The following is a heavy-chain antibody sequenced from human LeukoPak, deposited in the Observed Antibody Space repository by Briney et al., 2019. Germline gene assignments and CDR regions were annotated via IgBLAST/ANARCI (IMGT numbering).Heavy chain of an antibody. CDR1: GYTFTSYD. CDR3: ARGRGLGHCTSTGCYTEEILDY. D-gene: IGHD2-2*02. Sequence: ASVKVSCKASGYTFTSYDFNWVRQATGQGLEWMGWMNPNNDYAGYAQKFQGRVTITRNTSISTAYMELGSLTSEDTAVYYCARGRGLGHCTSTGCYTEEILDYWGQGTLVTVSS. V-gene: IGHV1-8*03. J-gene: IGHJ4*02. CDR2: MNPNNDYA.